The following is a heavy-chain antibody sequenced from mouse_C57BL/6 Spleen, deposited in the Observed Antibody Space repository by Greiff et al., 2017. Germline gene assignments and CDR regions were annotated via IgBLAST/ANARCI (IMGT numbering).Heavy chain of an antibody. CDR3: ARSGPYYYGSRGAY. CDR2: IYPSDSET. V-gene: IGHV1-61*01. Sequence: QVQLKQPGAELVRPGSSVKLSCKASGYTFTSYWMDWVKQRPGQGLEWIGNIYPSDSETHYNQKFKDKATLTVDKSSSTAYMQLSSLTSEDSAVYYCARSGPYYYGSRGAYWGQGTLVTVSA. J-gene: IGHJ3*01. CDR1: GYTFTSYW. D-gene: IGHD1-1*01.